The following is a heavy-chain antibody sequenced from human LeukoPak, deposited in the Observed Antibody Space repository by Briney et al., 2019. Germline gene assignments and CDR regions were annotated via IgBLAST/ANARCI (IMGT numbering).Heavy chain of an antibody. CDR3: ARDGGHSTDFDY. CDR2: IKQDGSER. Sequence: TGGSPRLSCAPSGFMFSRHWMSWVRQAPGKGPEWVANIKQDGSERYYVDSVKGRFTISRDNAKNSLYLQMNSLRAEDTAVYYCARDGGHSTDFDYWGQGTLVTVSS. D-gene: IGHD2/OR15-2a*01. V-gene: IGHV3-7*01. CDR1: GFMFSRHW. J-gene: IGHJ4*02.